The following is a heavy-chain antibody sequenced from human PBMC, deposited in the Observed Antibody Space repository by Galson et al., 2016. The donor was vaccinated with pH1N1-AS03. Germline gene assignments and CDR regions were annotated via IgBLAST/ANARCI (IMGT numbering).Heavy chain of an antibody. CDR3: ARLTLSSGWPCDY. CDR2: IYLDDSDT. V-gene: IGHV5-51*01. J-gene: IGHJ4*01. D-gene: IGHD6-19*01. CDR1: GYSFTNYW. Sequence: QSGAEVKKPGESLKISCQGSGYSFTNYWIGWVRQMPGKGLEWMGIIYLDDSDTRYSPSFQGQVTISADKSIGTAYLQWSSLKASDTAMYYCARLTLSSGWPCDYWGQGTLVTVSS.